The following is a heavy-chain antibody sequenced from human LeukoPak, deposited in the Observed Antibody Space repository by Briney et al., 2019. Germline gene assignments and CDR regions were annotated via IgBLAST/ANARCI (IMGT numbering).Heavy chain of an antibody. CDR3: SRETIQVWSRYYYYYMAV. D-gene: IGHD5-18*01. CDR1: GFPFGDYA. Sequence: GGSLRLSCTTSGFPFGDYAMSWVRQAPGKGLEWVAFIRSKDFGGTTNYAASVKGRSTISRDDSKSIAYLQMNSLKTEDTAVYYCSRETIQVWSRYYYYYMAVWGEGTTVTVSS. CDR2: IRSKDFGGTT. V-gene: IGHV3-49*04. J-gene: IGHJ6*03.